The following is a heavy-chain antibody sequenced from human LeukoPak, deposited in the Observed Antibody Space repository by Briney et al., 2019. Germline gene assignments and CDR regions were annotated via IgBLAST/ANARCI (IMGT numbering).Heavy chain of an antibody. D-gene: IGHD1-26*01. V-gene: IGHV4-59*12. CDR2: IYYSGST. J-gene: IGHJ4*02. Sequence: PSETLSLTCTASGGSISSYYWSWIRQPPGKGLEWIGYIYYSGSTYYNPSLKSRVTISVDTSKNQFSLKLSSVTAADTAVYYCARDIAGRGYFDYWGQGTLVTVSS. CDR3: ARDIAGRGYFDY. CDR1: GGSISSYY.